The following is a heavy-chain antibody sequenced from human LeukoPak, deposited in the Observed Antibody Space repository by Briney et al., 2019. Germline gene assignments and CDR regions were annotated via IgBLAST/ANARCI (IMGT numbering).Heavy chain of an antibody. J-gene: IGHJ4*02. Sequence: SDTLSLTCTVSGGSISSSSYYWGWIRQPPGKGLEWIGSIYYSGSTHYNPSLKSRVTISVDTSKNQFSLKLSSVTAADTAVYYCARLGIAAAGMDYWGQGTLVTVSS. CDR1: GGSISSSSYY. V-gene: IGHV4-39*07. CDR2: IYYSGST. D-gene: IGHD6-13*01. CDR3: ARLGIAAAGMDY.